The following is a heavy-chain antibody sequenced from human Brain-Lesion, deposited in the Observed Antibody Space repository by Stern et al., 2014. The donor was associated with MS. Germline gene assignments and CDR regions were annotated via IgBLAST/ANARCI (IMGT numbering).Heavy chain of an antibody. V-gene: IGHV4-30-4*01. J-gene: IGHJ5*02. CDR3: ARVFLGDDRSGYYGWFDP. D-gene: IGHD3-22*01. Sequence: QVQLQESGPGLVKPSQTLSLTCTVSGGSISSGDYYWSWIRQPPGKGLEWIGDIYYIGTTFYNPSLKSRVTISVDTSKKQFSLRLSSVTAADTAVYYCARVFLGDDRSGYYGWFDPWGQGSLVTVSA. CDR1: GGSISSGDYY. CDR2: IYYIGTT.